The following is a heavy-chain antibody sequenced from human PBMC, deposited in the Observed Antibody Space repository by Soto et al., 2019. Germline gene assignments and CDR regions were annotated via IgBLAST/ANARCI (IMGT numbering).Heavy chain of an antibody. Sequence: GESLKISCKGSGYSFTSYWISWVRQMPGKGLEWMGRIDPSDSYTNYSPSFQGHVAISADKSISTAYLQWSSLKASDTAMYYCARAYNWNYEGYYYYYGMDVWGQGTTVTVSS. CDR2: IDPSDSYT. CDR3: ARAYNWNYEGYYYYYGMDV. CDR1: GYSFTSYW. D-gene: IGHD1-7*01. V-gene: IGHV5-10-1*01. J-gene: IGHJ6*02.